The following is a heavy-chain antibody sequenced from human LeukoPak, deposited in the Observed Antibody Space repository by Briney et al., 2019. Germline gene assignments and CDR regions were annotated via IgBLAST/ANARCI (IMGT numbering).Heavy chain of an antibody. CDR3: EGWLQFGGYYFDY. J-gene: IGHJ4*02. CDR2: ISSSSSYI. V-gene: IGHV3-21*01. D-gene: IGHD5-24*01. Sequence: GGSLRLSCAASGFTFSSYGMHWVRQAPGKGLEWVSSISSSSSYIYYADSVKGRFTISRDNAKNSLYLQMNSLRAEDTAVYYCEGWLQFGGYYFDYWGQGTLVTVSS. CDR1: GFTFSSYG.